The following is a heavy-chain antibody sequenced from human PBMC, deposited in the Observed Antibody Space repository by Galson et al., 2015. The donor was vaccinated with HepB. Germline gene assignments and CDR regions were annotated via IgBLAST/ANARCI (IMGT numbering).Heavy chain of an antibody. CDR2: INPSGGST. V-gene: IGHV1-46*01. J-gene: IGHJ5*02. Sequence: SVKVSCKASGYTFTSYYMHWVRQAPGQGLEWMGIINPSGGSTSYAQKFQGRVTMTRDTSTSTVYMELSSLRSEDTAVYYCARGKPSGYGEWGWFDPWGQGTLVTVSS. D-gene: IGHD5-12*01. CDR1: GYTFTSYY. CDR3: ARGKPSGYGEWGWFDP.